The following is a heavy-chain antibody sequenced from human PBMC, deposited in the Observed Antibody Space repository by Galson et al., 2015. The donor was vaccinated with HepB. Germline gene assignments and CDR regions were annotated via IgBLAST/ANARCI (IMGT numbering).Heavy chain of an antibody. V-gene: IGHV1-69*13. CDR2: IIPIFGTA. J-gene: IGHJ6*02. CDR3: ARDPRPFLGYCSSTSCDYYGMDV. D-gene: IGHD2-2*01. CDR1: GGTFSSYA. Sequence: SVKVSCKASGGTFSSYAISWVRQAPGQGLEWMGGIIPIFGTANYAQKFQGRVTITADESTSTAYMELSSLRSEDTAVYYCARDPRPFLGYCSSTSCDYYGMDVWGQGTTVTVSS.